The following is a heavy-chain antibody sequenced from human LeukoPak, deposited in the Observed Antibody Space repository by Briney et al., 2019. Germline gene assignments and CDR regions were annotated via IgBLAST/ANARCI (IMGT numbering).Heavy chain of an antibody. CDR3: ARTGDTSGYYYYYDY. CDR2: INHSGST. V-gene: IGHV4-34*01. J-gene: IGHJ4*02. D-gene: IGHD3-22*01. Sequence: SETLSLTCAVYGGSFSAYYWSWIRQPPGKGLEWIGEINHSGSTNYNPSLKSRVAISLDTSTNQFSLKLNSVTAADTAVYFCARTGDTSGYYYYYDYWGPRTLVTVSS. CDR1: GGSFSAYY.